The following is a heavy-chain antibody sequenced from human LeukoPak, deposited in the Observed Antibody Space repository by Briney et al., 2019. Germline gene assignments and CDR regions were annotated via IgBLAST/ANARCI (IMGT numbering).Heavy chain of an antibody. V-gene: IGHV3-30*03. Sequence: AGGSLRLSCAASGFTFSSYGMHWVRQAPGKGLEWVAVISYDGSNKYYADSVKGRFTISRDNSKNTLYLQMNSLRAEDTAVYYCASIGDYFDYWGQGTLVTVSS. CDR3: ASIGDYFDY. J-gene: IGHJ4*02. CDR1: GFTFSSYG. D-gene: IGHD2-15*01. CDR2: ISYDGSNK.